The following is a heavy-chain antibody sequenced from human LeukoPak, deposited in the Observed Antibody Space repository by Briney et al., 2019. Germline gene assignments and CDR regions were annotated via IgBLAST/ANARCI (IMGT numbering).Heavy chain of an antibody. CDR2: IYYSGST. Sequence: NSSETLSLTCVVYGGSFSGYYWSWIRQPPGKGLEWIGSIYYSGSTYYNPSLKSRVTISVDTSKNQFSLKLSSVTAADTAVYYCTRHVRKRGIAVAGTPGWFDPWGQGTLVTVSS. CDR3: TRHVRKRGIAVAGTPGWFDP. D-gene: IGHD6-19*01. V-gene: IGHV4-34*01. J-gene: IGHJ5*02. CDR1: GGSFSGYY.